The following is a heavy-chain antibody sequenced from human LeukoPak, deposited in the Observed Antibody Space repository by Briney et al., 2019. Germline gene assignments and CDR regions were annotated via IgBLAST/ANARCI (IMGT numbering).Heavy chain of an antibody. D-gene: IGHD6-19*01. J-gene: IGHJ4*02. Sequence: GRSLRLSCTASGFTFGDYAMSWVRQAPGKGLEWVGFIRSKAYGGTTEYAASVKGRFTISRDDSKSIAYLQMNSLKTEDTAVYYCTREPDDGGWYWGDYWGQGTLVTVSS. V-gene: IGHV3-49*04. CDR1: GFTFGDYA. CDR2: IRSKAYGGTT. CDR3: TREPDDGGWYWGDY.